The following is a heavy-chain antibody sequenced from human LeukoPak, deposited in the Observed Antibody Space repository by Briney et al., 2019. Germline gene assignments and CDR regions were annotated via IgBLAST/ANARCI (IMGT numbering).Heavy chain of an antibody. CDR1: GGSFSGYY. J-gene: IGHJ6*03. D-gene: IGHD5-18*01. CDR2: INHSGST. Sequence: SETLSLTCAVYGGSFSGYYWSWIRQPPGRGLEWIGEINHSGSTNYNPSLKSRVTISVDTSKNQFSLKLSSVTAADTAVYYCARHRSGYSYGQPPVYYYYMDVWGKGTTVTISS. CDR3: ARHRSGYSYGQPPVYYYYMDV. V-gene: IGHV4-34*01.